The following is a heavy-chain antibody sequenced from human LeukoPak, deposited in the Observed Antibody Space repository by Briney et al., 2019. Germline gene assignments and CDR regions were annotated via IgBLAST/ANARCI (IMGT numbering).Heavy chain of an antibody. CDR3: ARDRFTSGSYFFDY. V-gene: IGHV3-48*01. CDR1: AFTFSDYS. J-gene: IGHJ4*02. Sequence: GGSLRLSCAAYAFTFSDYSMNWVRQAPGKGLEWISYISGRSSTIYYADSVRGRFTISRDNAKNSMYLQMNSLRAEDTAVYYCARDRFTSGSYFFDYWGQGTLVTVSS. CDR2: ISGRSSTI. D-gene: IGHD1-26*01.